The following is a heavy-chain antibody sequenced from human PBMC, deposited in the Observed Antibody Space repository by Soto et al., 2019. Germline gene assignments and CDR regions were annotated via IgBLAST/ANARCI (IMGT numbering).Heavy chain of an antibody. CDR3: ASPETPYYDYVWGSYRPHYGMDV. D-gene: IGHD3-16*02. CDR2: IIPIFGTA. Sequence: ISWVRQAPGQGLEWMGGIIPIFGTANYAQKFQGRVTITADESTSTAYMELSSLRSEDTAVYYCASPETPYYDYVWGSYRPHYGMDVWGQGTTVTVSS. V-gene: IGHV1-69*01. J-gene: IGHJ6*02.